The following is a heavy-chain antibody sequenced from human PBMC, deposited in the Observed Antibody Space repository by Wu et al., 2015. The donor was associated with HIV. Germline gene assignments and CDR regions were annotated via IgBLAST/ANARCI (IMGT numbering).Heavy chain of an antibody. D-gene: IGHD2-8*01. CDR2: IYYSGGT. CDR3: ARGLIEAGIGAYAMDV. V-gene: IGHV4-30-4*01. J-gene: IGHJ6*02. Sequence: QVQLQQSGPGLVKPSQTLSLTCTVSGGSVRSSDNYWSWIRQPPGKGLERIGYIYYSGGTYYNPSLKSRMTISVDTSKNQFSLKLSSVTAADTAVYYCARGLIEAGIGAYAMDVWGQGTMVTVSS. CDR1: GGSVRSSDNY.